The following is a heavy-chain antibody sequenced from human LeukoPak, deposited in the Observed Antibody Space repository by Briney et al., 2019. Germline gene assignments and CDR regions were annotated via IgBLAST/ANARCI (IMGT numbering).Heavy chain of an antibody. CDR1: GFTVSSNY. Sequence: GGSLRLSCAASGFTVSSNYMSWARQAPGKGLEWVSVIYSGGSTFYADSVKGRFTISRDNSKNTLYLQMNSLRAEDTAVYYCAARGDCSGGDYYHWFDPWGQGTLVTVSS. CDR2: IYSGGST. CDR3: AARGDCSGGDYYHWFDP. D-gene: IGHD2-15*01. V-gene: IGHV3-66*01. J-gene: IGHJ5*02.